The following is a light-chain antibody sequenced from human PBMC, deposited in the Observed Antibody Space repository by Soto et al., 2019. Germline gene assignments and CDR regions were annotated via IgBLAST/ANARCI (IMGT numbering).Light chain of an antibody. Sequence: DIVMTQSPDSLAVSLGERATINCKSSQSVLYSSNNRNFLAWYQQKPGHPPKLLIYWASTRESGVPDRFSGSGSGTNFTLTISSLQAEDVAIYYCQQYYSSPLTFRGGTKVEIK. CDR1: QSVLYSSNNRNF. V-gene: IGKV4-1*01. CDR3: QQYYSSPLT. CDR2: WAS. J-gene: IGKJ4*01.